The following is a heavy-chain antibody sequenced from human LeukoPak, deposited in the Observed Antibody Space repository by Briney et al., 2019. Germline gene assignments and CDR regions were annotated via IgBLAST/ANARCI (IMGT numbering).Heavy chain of an antibody. D-gene: IGHD3-3*02. CDR2: ISGSGGST. CDR3: ARGSPAALIMAVSLFADY. J-gene: IGHJ4*02. V-gene: IGHV3-23*01. Sequence: PGGSLRLSCAASGFTFSSYAMSWVRQAPGKGLEWVSAISGSGGSTYYADSVKGRFTISRDNSKNTLDLQMNSLRAEDTAVYYCARGSPAALIMAVSLFADYWGQGTLVTVSS. CDR1: GFTFSSYA.